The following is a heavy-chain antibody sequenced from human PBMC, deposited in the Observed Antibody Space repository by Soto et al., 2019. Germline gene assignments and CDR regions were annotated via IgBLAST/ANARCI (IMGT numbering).Heavy chain of an antibody. Sequence: QVQLVQSGPEVKKPGSSVKVSCKASRGTFSSLVFTWVRQAPGRGLEWMGGIIPMFGTANHAQKFQGRVTLIADESTNTAYLELSSLRSEDTSVYYCARGSRDCSGGTCFPLQTAEYFRHWGEGTLITVSS. CDR1: RGTFSSLV. D-gene: IGHD2-15*01. J-gene: IGHJ1*01. CDR2: IIPMFGTA. CDR3: ARGSRDCSGGTCFPLQTAEYFRH. V-gene: IGHV1-69*01.